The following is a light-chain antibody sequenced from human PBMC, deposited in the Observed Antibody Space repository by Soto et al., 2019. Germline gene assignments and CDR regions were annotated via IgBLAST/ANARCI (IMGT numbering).Light chain of an antibody. J-gene: IGLJ2*01. CDR3: TSWDDSLNGTVV. CDR2: NNN. Sequence: QSVLTQPPSASGTPGQRVSISCSGSSSNIGSNIVNWYQQLPGTAPTLLIYNNNQRPSGVPDRFSGSKSGTSASLAISGLQSEDEADYYCTSWDDSLNGTVVFGGGTKLTVL. CDR1: SSNIGSNI. V-gene: IGLV1-44*01.